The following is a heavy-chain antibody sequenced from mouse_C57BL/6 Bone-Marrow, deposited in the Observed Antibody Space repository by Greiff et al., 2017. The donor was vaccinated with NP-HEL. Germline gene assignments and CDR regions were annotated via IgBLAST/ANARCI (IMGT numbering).Heavy chain of an antibody. CDR2: IYHYNGVS. Sequence: VQLQQSGPELVKPGASVKLSCKASGYSFTGYYMHWVKQSHGNTLDWIGYIYHYNGVSSYNQKFKGKATLTVDKSASTAYMDLRSLTSEDSAVDYCAREGQSSGYRGWLAYGGQGTLVTVSA. CDR3: AREGQSSGYRGWLAY. D-gene: IGHD3-2*02. V-gene: IGHV1-31*01. J-gene: IGHJ3*01. CDR1: GYSFTGYY.